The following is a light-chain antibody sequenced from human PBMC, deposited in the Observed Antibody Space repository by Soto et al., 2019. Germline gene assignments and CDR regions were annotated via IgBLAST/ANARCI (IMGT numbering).Light chain of an antibody. CDR1: QSVSSY. J-gene: IGKJ1*01. Sequence: PGESPTISCRAIQSVSSYLAWYQQRPGQAPRLVIYGTSSRATGIPDRFSGSGSGTDFTLTISGLEPEDFAVYYCQQYDQSPWTFGQGTKVDI. V-gene: IGKV3-20*01. CDR2: GTS. CDR3: QQYDQSPWT.